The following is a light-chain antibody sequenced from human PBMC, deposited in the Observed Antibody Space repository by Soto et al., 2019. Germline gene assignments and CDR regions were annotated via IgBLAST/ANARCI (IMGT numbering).Light chain of an antibody. Sequence: QSALTQPASLSGSPGQWITISCTGTSSDIGAYDYVSWFQQHPGKAPKLMISEVNNRPSGVSNRFSGSKSGNTAYLTISGLQVEDQGEYFCFPFTTTSTHVFGTGDQGHRP. J-gene: IGLJ1*01. CDR2: EVN. CDR3: FPFTTTSTHV. V-gene: IGLV2-14*01. CDR1: SSDIGAYDY.